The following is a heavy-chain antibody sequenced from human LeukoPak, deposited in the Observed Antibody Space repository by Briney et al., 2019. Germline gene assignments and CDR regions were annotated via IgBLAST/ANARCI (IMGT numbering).Heavy chain of an antibody. D-gene: IGHD4-23*01. CDR3: AKDRRRWNGNAFDI. CDR1: GFTFSSYS. CDR2: ISWNSGSI. V-gene: IGHV3-9*01. Sequence: GGSLRLSCAASGFTFSSYSMNWVRQAPGKGLEWVSGISWNSGSIGYADSVKGRFTISRDNAKNSLYLQMNSLRAEDTALYYCAKDRRRWNGNAFDIWGQGTMVTVSS. J-gene: IGHJ3*02.